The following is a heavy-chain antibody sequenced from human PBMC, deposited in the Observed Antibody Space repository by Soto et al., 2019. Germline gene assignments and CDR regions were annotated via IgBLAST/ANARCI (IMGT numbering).Heavy chain of an antibody. CDR2: IKQDASEK. D-gene: IGHD6-6*01. Sequence: EVQLVESGGALVQPGGSLRLSCAASGFTFSSYWMSWVRQAPGKGLEWVANIKQDASEKYYVGSVRGRFTISRDNSKNSLFLQMNRLRGGDTAVYYCASTRGAYSSSADFDYWGQGILGTVSS. CDR1: GFTFSSYW. CDR3: ASTRGAYSSSADFDY. J-gene: IGHJ4*02. V-gene: IGHV3-7*01.